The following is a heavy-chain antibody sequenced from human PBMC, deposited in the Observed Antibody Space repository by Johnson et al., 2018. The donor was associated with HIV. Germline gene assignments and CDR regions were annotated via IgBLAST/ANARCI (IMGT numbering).Heavy chain of an antibody. J-gene: IGHJ3*02. D-gene: IGHD6-13*01. CDR1: GFTVSNNY. V-gene: IGHV3-53*01. Sequence: VQLVESGGTLIQPGGSLRLSCAASGFTVSNNYMSWVRQAPGKGLEWVSVIYSSGSTYYADSVKGRFTISRDNSKNTLYLQMNSLRAEDTAVYYCARARAGDAFDIWGQGTMVTVSS. CDR3: ARARAGDAFDI. CDR2: IYSSGST.